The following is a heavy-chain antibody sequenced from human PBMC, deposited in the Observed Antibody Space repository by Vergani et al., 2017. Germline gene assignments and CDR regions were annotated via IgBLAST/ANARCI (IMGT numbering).Heavy chain of an antibody. D-gene: IGHD2-15*01. V-gene: IGHV3-23*01. Sequence: EVQLLESGGGLVQPGGSLRLSCAASGFTFSSHAMTWVRQAPGKGLEWVSAIVGSGGRTYYADSVKGRFTISRDNSQNTLYLQLNSLRADDTAVYYCAKSRGYYSTDGFDIWGQGTMVTVSS. CDR2: IVGSGGRT. CDR1: GFTFSSHA. CDR3: AKSRGYYSTDGFDI. J-gene: IGHJ3*02.